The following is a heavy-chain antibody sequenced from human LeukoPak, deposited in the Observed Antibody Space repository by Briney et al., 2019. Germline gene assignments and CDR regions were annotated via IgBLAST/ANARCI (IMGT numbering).Heavy chain of an antibody. J-gene: IGHJ6*04. V-gene: IGHV3-53*01. CDR2: IYSGGST. Sequence: GGSLRLSCAASGFTVSSSYMSWVRQAPGKGLVWVSVIYSGGSTYYADSVKGRFTISRDNSKNTLYLQMNSLRAEDTAVYYCARDGYYCSGGSCYDGMDVWGKGTTVTVSS. CDR3: ARDGYYCSGGSCYDGMDV. D-gene: IGHD2-15*01. CDR1: GFTVSSSY.